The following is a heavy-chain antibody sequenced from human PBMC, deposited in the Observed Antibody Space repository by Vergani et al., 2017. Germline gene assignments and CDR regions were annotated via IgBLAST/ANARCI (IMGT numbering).Heavy chain of an antibody. D-gene: IGHD5-24*01. CDR1: GFTFSSYG. CDR3: AKDPYRWLQPSGXFDY. V-gene: IGHV3-30*18. CDR2: ISYDGSNK. Sequence: QVQLVESGGGVVQPGRSLRLSCAASGFTFSSYGMHWVRQAPGKGLEWVAVISYDGSNKYYADSVKGRFTISRDNSKNTLYLQMNSLRAEDTAVYYCAKDPYRWLQPSGXFDYWGQGTLVTVSS. J-gene: IGHJ4*02.